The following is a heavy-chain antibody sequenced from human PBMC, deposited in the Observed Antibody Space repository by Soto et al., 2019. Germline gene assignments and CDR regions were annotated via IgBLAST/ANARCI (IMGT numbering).Heavy chain of an antibody. Sequence: GGSLRLSCAASGFTFSSYAMSWVRQAPGKGLEWVSVISGSGDSTYYADSVKGRFTISRDNSKNTLYLQLNSLRAEDTAVYYCAKRGSGTYFDYWGQGTLVTVSS. V-gene: IGHV3-23*01. CDR1: GFTFSSYA. CDR2: ISGSGDST. J-gene: IGHJ4*02. CDR3: AKRGSGTYFDY. D-gene: IGHD3-10*01.